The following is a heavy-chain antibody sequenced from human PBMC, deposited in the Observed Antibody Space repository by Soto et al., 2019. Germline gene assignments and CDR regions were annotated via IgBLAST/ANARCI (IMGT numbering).Heavy chain of an antibody. CDR2: INDGNGNT. CDR1: GYTFTSYA. V-gene: IGHV1-3*01. Sequence: GASVKVSCKASGYTFTSYAMHWVRQAPGQRLEWMGWINDGNGNTKYSQKFQGRVTITRDTSASTAYMELSSLRSEDTAVYYCARDTSFAAVTFDYWGQGTLVT. J-gene: IGHJ4*02. CDR3: ARDTSFAAVTFDY. D-gene: IGHD4-4*01.